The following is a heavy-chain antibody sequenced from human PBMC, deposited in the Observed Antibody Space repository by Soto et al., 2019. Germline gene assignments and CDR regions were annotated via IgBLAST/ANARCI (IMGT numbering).Heavy chain of an antibody. V-gene: IGHV3-23*01. CDR2: ISGSGGST. D-gene: IGHD3-22*01. Sequence: EVQLLESGGGLVQPGGSLRLSCAASGFTFSSYAMSWVRQAPGKGLEWVSAISGSGGSTYYADSVKGRFTISRDNSKNTLYLQMNSLRAEDTAVYYCAKAGRAGITMIVVPKYYFDYWGQGTLVTVSS. J-gene: IGHJ4*02. CDR1: GFTFSSYA. CDR3: AKAGRAGITMIVVPKYYFDY.